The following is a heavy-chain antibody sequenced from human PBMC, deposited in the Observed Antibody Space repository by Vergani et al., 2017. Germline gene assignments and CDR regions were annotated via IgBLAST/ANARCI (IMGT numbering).Heavy chain of an antibody. CDR1: GYTFTGYY. V-gene: IGHV1-2*02. Sequence: QVQLVQSGAEVKKPGASVKVSCKASGYTFTGYYMHWVRQAPGQGLEWMGWINPNSGGTNYAQKFQGRVTMTRDTSISTAYMELSRLRSDDTAVYYCARDNGPIAVAGTVAFDIWAKGQWSPSLQ. CDR3: ARDNGPIAVAGTVAFDI. D-gene: IGHD6-19*01. J-gene: IGHJ3*02. CDR2: INPNSGGT.